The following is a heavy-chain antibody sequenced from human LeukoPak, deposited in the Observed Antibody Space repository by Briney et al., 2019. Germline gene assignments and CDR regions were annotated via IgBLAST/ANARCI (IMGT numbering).Heavy chain of an antibody. Sequence: PGGSLRLSCAASGFTFSSYGMSWVRQAPGKGLEWVSSISSSYIYSADSVKGRFTISRDNAKNSLYLQMNSLRAEDTAVYYCARVHPIAAAGTGFDYWGQGILVTVSS. J-gene: IGHJ4*02. D-gene: IGHD6-13*01. CDR1: GFTFSSYG. CDR2: ISSSYI. CDR3: ARVHPIAAAGTGFDY. V-gene: IGHV3-21*01.